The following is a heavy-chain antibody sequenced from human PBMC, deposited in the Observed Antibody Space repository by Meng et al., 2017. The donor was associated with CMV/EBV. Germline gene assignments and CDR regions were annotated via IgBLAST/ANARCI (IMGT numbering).Heavy chain of an antibody. Sequence: CIVSDGSINSIGNYWTWIRQYPGKGLEWLGFISYSGDTYYNPSLKSRLIISLDLSQNHFSLNLSSVTAADTALYYCAREPGGYYFDYWGQGTLVTVSS. V-gene: IGHV4-31*03. J-gene: IGHJ4*02. D-gene: IGHD3-16*01. CDR1: DGSINSIGNY. CDR2: ISYSGDT. CDR3: AREPGGYYFDY.